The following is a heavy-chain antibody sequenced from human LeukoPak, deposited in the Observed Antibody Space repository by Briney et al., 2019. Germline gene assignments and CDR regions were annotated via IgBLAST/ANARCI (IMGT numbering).Heavy chain of an antibody. Sequence: GGSLRLSCAASGFTFSGSAMHWVRQASGKGLEWVGRIRSKANSYATAYAASVKGRFTISRDDSKNTAYLQMNSLKTEDTAVYYCTRFKQAAADIWGQGTMVTVSS. D-gene: IGHD6-13*01. CDR1: GFTFSGSA. J-gene: IGHJ3*02. CDR2: IRSKANSYAT. CDR3: TRFKQAAADI. V-gene: IGHV3-73*01.